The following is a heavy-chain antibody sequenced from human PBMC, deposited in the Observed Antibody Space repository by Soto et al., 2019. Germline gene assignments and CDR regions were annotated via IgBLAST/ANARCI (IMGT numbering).Heavy chain of an antibody. Sequence: QVQLVEFGGGVVQPGRSLRLSCVASGSPFDVHWVRQAPGKGPEWVAHIVPDGRNQYWADSVKGRFTGSRDNAKNTVYLQMNSLRIEDTAVYYCARGPTHGAFDLWGQGTMVTVSS. V-gene: IGHV3-30-3*01. CDR2: IVPDGRNQ. CDR1: GSPFD. J-gene: IGHJ3*01. CDR3: ARGPTHGAFDL.